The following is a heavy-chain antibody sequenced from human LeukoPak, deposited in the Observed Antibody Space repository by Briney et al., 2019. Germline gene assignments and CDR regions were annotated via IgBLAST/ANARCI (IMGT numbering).Heavy chain of an antibody. CDR1: GFTFDDYG. CDR2: INWNDGNT. CDR3: ARAFRAAAPGYYMDV. Sequence: GGSLRLSCAASGFTFDDYGMSWVRQAPGKGLEWVSGINWNDGNTGYADSVKGRFTISRDNAKNSLYLQMNSLRAEDTAVYYCARAFRAAAPGYYMDVWGKGTTVTISS. D-gene: IGHD6-13*01. J-gene: IGHJ6*03. V-gene: IGHV3-20*04.